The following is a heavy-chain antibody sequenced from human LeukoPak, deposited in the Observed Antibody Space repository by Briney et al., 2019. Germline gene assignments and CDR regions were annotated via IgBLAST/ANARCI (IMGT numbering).Heavy chain of an antibody. CDR3: ARSKTAPGDAFDI. J-gene: IGHJ3*02. Sequence: GGSLRLSCAASGFTVTNNYMSWVRQAPGEGLEWVSILYTAGSTYYADSVKARFTISRDNSKNTVHLQMNSLRVEDTAVYYCARSKTAPGDAFDIWGQGTMVTVSS. V-gene: IGHV3-66*01. CDR1: GFTVTNNY. CDR2: LYTAGST.